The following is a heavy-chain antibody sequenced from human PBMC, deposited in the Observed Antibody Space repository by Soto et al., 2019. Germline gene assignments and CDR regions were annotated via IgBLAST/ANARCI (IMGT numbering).Heavy chain of an antibody. CDR3: PKGMGDDYGGNSEGFFDY. Sequence: QVQLVQSGAEVKKPGSSVKVSCKASGGTLSSYAISWVRQALGQGLEWMGGIIPIFGTANYAQNFQGRVTITADESPSRAYMELSRLRSEDTAVYYCPKGMGDDYGGNSEGFFDYWGQGTLVTVAS. J-gene: IGHJ4*02. D-gene: IGHD4-17*01. CDR1: GGTLSSYA. CDR2: IIPIFGTA. V-gene: IGHV1-69*01.